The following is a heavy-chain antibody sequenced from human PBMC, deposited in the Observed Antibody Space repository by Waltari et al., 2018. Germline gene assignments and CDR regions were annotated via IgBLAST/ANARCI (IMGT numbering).Heavy chain of an antibody. Sequence: QLQLQESGPGLVKPSETLSLTCTVSGGPIRRSSHYWGWIRQPPGKGLEWIGSINYIGNTYNNPSLKSRVTISVDTSKNQFSLKMNSVTATDTAVYYCARRARAGSGVYYFDSWGQGTLVTVSS. J-gene: IGHJ4*02. CDR3: ARRARAGSGVYYFDS. D-gene: IGHD3-3*01. V-gene: IGHV4-39*01. CDR1: GGPIRRSSHY. CDR2: INYIGNT.